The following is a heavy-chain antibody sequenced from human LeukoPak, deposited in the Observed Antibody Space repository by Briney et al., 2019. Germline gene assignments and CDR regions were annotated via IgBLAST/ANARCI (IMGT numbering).Heavy chain of an antibody. J-gene: IGHJ4*01. CDR3: VREGFYFFDF. Sequence: GGSLRLSCAASGFTFTNNFMSWVRQVPGKGLEWVANIKQDGSETTYAGSVRGRFTISRDNAKDSVYLQMNSLRAVDSATYYCVREGFYFFDFWGQGTLVTVSS. CDR2: IKQDGSET. CDR1: GFTFTNNF. V-gene: IGHV3-7*01.